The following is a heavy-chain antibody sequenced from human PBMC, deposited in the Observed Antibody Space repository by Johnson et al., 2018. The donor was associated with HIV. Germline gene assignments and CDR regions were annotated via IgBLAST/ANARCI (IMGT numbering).Heavy chain of an antibody. CDR1: GFSVSNNY. V-gene: IGHV3-66*01. D-gene: IGHD6-13*01. Sequence: EVQLVESGGGLVQPGGSLRLSCGASGFSVSNNYMNWVRQAPGKGLEWVSVIYSGGSTYYADSARGRFTISRDNSRNTLYLQMNSLRAEDTAMYYCARDGESQQLPLGDAFDVWGQGTMVTVSS. J-gene: IGHJ3*01. CDR3: ARDGESQQLPLGDAFDV. CDR2: IYSGGST.